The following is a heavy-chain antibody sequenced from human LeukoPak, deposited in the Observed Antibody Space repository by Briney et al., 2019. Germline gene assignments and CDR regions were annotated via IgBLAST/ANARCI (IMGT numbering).Heavy chain of an antibody. V-gene: IGHV3-21*01. CDR2: ISSSSSYI. Sequence: PGGSLRLSCAASGFTFSSYSMNWVRQAPGKGLEWVSSISSSSSYIYYADSVKGRFTISRDNAKNSLYLQMNSLRAEDTAVYYCARIHSLYYYDSSGYGAFDIWGQGTMVTVSS. J-gene: IGHJ3*02. CDR3: ARIHSLYYYDSSGYGAFDI. D-gene: IGHD3-22*01. CDR1: GFTFSSYS.